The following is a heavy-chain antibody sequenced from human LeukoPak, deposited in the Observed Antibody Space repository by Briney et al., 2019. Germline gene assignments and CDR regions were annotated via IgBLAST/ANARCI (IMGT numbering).Heavy chain of an antibody. J-gene: IGHJ4*02. Sequence: SETLSLTCTVSGGSISSYYWSWIRQPPGKGLEWIGYIYYSGSTNYNPSLKSRVTISVDTSKNQFSLKLSSVTAADTAVYYCARCVVATSEGGYFDYWGQGTLVTVSS. D-gene: IGHD5-12*01. CDR1: GGSISSYY. CDR2: IYYSGST. CDR3: ARCVVATSEGGYFDY. V-gene: IGHV4-59*01.